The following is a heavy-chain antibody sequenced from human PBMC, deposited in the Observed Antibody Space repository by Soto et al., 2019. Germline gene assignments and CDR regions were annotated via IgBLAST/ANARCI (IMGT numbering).Heavy chain of an antibody. CDR2: MSHSGGT. J-gene: IGHJ3*02. CDR3: ARVERGTATTVVDAFDI. V-gene: IGHV4-34*01. CDR1: GGSVSSGSYY. D-gene: IGHD1-1*01. Sequence: QVQLQQWGAGLLKPSETLSLTCAVYGGSVSSGSYYWSWIRQPPGKGLGWIGEMSHSGGTHFNPSLKSRVTISVDTSKSQSSLKMSFVTAADTALYYCARVERGTATTVVDAFDICGPGTMVTVSS.